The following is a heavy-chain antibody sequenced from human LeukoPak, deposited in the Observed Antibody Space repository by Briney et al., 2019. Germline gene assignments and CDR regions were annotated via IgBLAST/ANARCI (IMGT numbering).Heavy chain of an antibody. V-gene: IGHV1-8*01. D-gene: IGHD6-13*01. Sequence: ASVKVSCKASGYTFTSYDINWVRQATGQGLEWMGWTNPISGYTGSTQKFQGRVTMTRDTSISTAYMELSSLRSEDTAVYYCARGNRLYTSSWSSLAFDIWGQGIMVTVSS. CDR2: TNPISGYT. J-gene: IGHJ3*02. CDR3: ARGNRLYTSSWSSLAFDI. CDR1: GYTFTSYD.